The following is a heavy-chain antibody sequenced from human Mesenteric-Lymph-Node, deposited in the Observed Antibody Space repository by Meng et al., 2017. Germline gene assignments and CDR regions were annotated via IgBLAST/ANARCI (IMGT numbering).Heavy chain of an antibody. Sequence: GESLKISCAASGFTFDDYGMSWVRQAPGKGLEWVSGINWNGGSTGYADSVKGRFTISRDNAKNSLYLQMNSLRAEDTPLYHCARADSGSYLFDYWGQGTLVTVSS. CDR2: INWNGGST. CDR1: GFTFDDYG. J-gene: IGHJ4*02. CDR3: ARADSGSYLFDY. D-gene: IGHD1-26*01. V-gene: IGHV3-20*01.